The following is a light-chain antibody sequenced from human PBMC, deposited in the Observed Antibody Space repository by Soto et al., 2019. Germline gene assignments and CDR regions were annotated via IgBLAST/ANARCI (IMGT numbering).Light chain of an antibody. J-gene: IGKJ2*01. Sequence: EVELTQSPGTLSLSPGERATLSCRPSPSLDSTDLAWDQQKPGQSPRLVIYGASRRATGIPDRFSGSGSGTECTITIGRLEPEDVAVYYCQRSGSAPLYIFGSGTRLDIK. CDR1: PSLDSTD. CDR2: GAS. CDR3: QRSGSAPLYI. V-gene: IGKV3-20*01.